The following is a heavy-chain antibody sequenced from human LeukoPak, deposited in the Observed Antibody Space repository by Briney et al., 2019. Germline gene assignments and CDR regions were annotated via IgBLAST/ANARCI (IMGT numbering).Heavy chain of an antibody. J-gene: IGHJ5*02. CDR2: IYSGGST. CDR3: ARNWFDP. Sequence: GGSLRLSCAASGFTVSSDYMSWVRQPPGKGLEWVSVIYSGGSTYYADSVKGRFTISRDKSKNTVYLQMNSLRFEDTAMYYCARNWFDPWGQGTLVTVYS. CDR1: GFTVSSDY. V-gene: IGHV3-53*05.